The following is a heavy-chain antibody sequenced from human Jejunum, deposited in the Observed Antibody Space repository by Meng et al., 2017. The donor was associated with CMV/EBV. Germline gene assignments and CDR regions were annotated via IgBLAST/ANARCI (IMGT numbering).Heavy chain of an antibody. CDR1: GASFSKYD. CDR3: ARTDYYSYYGMDV. V-gene: IGHV4-59*01. CDR2: IINSGST. J-gene: IGHJ6*02. Sequence: TGAGASFSKYDWRWNRQPPGRGLEWIGDIINSGSTSYNPTLESRVTISVDTSKNQFSLKVSSVTAADTAVYFCARTDYYSYYGMDVWGPGTTVTVSS.